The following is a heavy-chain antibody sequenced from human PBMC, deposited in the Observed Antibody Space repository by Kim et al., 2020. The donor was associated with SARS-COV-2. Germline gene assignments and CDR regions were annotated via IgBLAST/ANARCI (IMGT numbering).Heavy chain of an antibody. D-gene: IGHD6-13*01. CDR1: GFTFSNYA. Sequence: GGSLRLSCAASGFTFSNYAMHWVRQGTGKGLEWVSGIGTVADTFYSDSAVGRFIVFSGNANNTLYLQKNNLSAGDTTVYYCATAGAAAATCRWLCACDISGQGTTTAASS. CDR2: IGTVADT. J-gene: IGHJ3*02. CDR3: ATAGAAAATCRWLCACDI. V-gene: IGHV3-13*04.